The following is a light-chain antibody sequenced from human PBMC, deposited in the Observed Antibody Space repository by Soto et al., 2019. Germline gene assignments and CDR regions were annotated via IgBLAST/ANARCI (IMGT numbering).Light chain of an antibody. CDR1: QSISSSY. J-gene: IGKJ1*01. CDR2: GAS. CDR3: QQYGSSPRT. V-gene: IGKV3-20*01. Sequence: EIVLTQSPGILSLSPGERATLSCRASQSISSSYLAWYQQKPGQAPRLPNYGASSRATGIPDRFSCSGSGTEFTLTISRLEPEDFAVFYCQQYGSSPRTFCEGTKVDIK.